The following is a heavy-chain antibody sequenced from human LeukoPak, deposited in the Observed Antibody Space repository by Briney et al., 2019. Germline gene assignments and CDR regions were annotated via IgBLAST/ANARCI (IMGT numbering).Heavy chain of an antibody. CDR1: GGTFSSYA. Sequence: ASVKVSCKASGGTFSSYAISWVRQAPGQGLEWMGGIIPIFGTANYAQKFQGGVTITADESTSTAYMELSSLRSEDTAVYYCARDGYYYDSSGYYYDFCYDYWGQGTLVTVSS. CDR3: ARDGYYYDSSGYYYDFCYDY. D-gene: IGHD3-22*01. CDR2: IIPIFGTA. V-gene: IGHV1-69*13. J-gene: IGHJ4*02.